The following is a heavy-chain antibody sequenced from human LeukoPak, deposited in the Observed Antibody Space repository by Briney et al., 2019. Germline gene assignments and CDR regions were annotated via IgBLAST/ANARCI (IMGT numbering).Heavy chain of an antibody. Sequence: GGSLRLSCAASGFTFSRYSMNWVRQAPGKGLEWVSSISSSSSYIYYADSVKGRFTISRDNAKNSLYLQMNSLRAEDTAVYYCARSGLSDYFDYWGQGTLVTVSS. CDR2: ISSSSSYI. CDR3: ARSGLSDYFDY. D-gene: IGHD1-26*01. J-gene: IGHJ4*02. V-gene: IGHV3-21*01. CDR1: GFTFSRYS.